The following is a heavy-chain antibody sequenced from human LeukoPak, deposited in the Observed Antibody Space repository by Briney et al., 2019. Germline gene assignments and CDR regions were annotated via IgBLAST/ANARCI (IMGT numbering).Heavy chain of an antibody. CDR1: GFSLSTSGMC. CDR3: ARTEGITGETIEY. CDR2: INWDDNK. J-gene: IGHJ4*02. D-gene: IGHD7-27*01. Sequence: SGPALVKPTQTLTLTCTFSGFSLSTSGMCVSWIRQPPANALEWLARINWDDNKYYSTSLKTRLTISKDTSKNQVVLTMTNMDPVDTATYYCARTEGITGETIEYWGQGTLVTVSS. V-gene: IGHV2-70*11.